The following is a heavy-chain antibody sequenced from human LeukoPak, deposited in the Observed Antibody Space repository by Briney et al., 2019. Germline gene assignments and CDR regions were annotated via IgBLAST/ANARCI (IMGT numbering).Heavy chain of an antibody. J-gene: IGHJ6*03. Sequence: GGSLRLSCAASGFTFSSYGMTWVRQAPGKGLEWVSYISSSSSTIYYADSVKGRFTISRDNSKNTLYLQMNSLRAEDTAVYYCARDRGAARPRGMDVWGKGTTVTVSS. CDR2: ISSSSSTI. CDR3: ARDRGAARPRGMDV. CDR1: GFTFSSYG. V-gene: IGHV3-48*01. D-gene: IGHD6-6*01.